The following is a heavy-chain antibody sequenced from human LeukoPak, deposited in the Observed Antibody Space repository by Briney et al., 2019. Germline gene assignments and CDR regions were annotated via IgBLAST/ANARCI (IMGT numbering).Heavy chain of an antibody. CDR3: ARERDGRFFDY. CDR1: GLTFRSFW. J-gene: IGHJ4*02. CDR2: INQDGSEK. V-gene: IGHV3-7*01. D-gene: IGHD5-24*01. Sequence: GGSLRLSCAVSGLTFRSFWMSWVRQAPGKGLEWVANINQDGSEKYFVDSVKGRFTISRDNSKNSLHLQMNTLRGEDTAVYYCARERDGRFFDYWGPGTLVTVSS.